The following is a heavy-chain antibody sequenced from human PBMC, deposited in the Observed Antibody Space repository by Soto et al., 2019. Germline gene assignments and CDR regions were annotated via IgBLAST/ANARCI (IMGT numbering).Heavy chain of an antibody. CDR2: ISYDGSNK. J-gene: IGHJ2*01. CDR3: ARGLYYDVFDPGWYFDL. Sequence: QVQLVESGGGVVQPGRSLRLSCAASGFTFSSYAMHWVRQAPGKGLEWVAVISYDGSNKYYADSVKGRFTISRDNSKNRLYLQMNSLRAEDTAVYYCARGLYYDVFDPGWYFDLWGRGTLVTVSS. V-gene: IGHV3-30-3*01. CDR1: GFTFSSYA. D-gene: IGHD3-3*01.